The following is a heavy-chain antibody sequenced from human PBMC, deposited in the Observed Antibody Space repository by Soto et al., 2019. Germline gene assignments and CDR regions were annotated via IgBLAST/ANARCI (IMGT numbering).Heavy chain of an antibody. CDR3: AREGGRLRYFDWSNIDY. D-gene: IGHD3-9*01. V-gene: IGHV3-21*01. Sequence: PGGSLRLSCAAFGFTFSSYSMNWVRQAPGKGLEWVSSISSSSSYIYYADSVKGRFTISRDNAKNSLYLQMNSLRAEDTAVYYCAREGGRLRYFDWSNIDYWGQGTLVTVSS. CDR2: ISSSSSYI. CDR1: GFTFSSYS. J-gene: IGHJ4*02.